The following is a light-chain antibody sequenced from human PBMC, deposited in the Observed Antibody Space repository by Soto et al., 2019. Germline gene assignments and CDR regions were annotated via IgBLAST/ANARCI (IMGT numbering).Light chain of an antibody. Sequence: DIQMTQSPSSVSASVGDRVTITCRASQGVGSWLAWYQQRPGKAPKLLIYAASSLQSGVPSRFSGSGSGTDFTLTISSLQPEDFATYYCQQANSFPYTFGQGTQLEIK. CDR1: QGVGSW. J-gene: IGKJ2*01. V-gene: IGKV1-12*01. CDR2: AAS. CDR3: QQANSFPYT.